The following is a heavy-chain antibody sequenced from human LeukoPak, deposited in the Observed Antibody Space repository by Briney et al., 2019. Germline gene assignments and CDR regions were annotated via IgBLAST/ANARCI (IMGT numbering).Heavy chain of an antibody. CDR2: IYYSGST. CDR3: AREVYSYGDYYFDY. V-gene: IGHV4-31*11. Sequence: SETLSLTCAVSGGSISSSNWWSWVRQHPGKGLEWIGYIYYSGSTYYNPSLKSRVTISVDTSKNQFSLKLSSVTAADTAVYYCAREVYSYGDYYFDYWGQGTLVTVSS. D-gene: IGHD5-18*01. CDR1: GGSISSSNW. J-gene: IGHJ4*02.